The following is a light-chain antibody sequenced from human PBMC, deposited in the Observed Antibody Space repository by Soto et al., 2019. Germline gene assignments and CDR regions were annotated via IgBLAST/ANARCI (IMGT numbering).Light chain of an antibody. CDR3: LQHNSYPVT. Sequence: DIQMTQTSSTLSASVGDRVTITCRASQSISSWLAWYQQKPGKAPKLLIYKASSLESGVPSRFNGSGSGTEFTLTISSLQPEDFATYYCLQHNSYPVTFGQGTKVDIK. CDR2: KAS. J-gene: IGKJ1*01. CDR1: QSISSW. V-gene: IGKV1-5*03.